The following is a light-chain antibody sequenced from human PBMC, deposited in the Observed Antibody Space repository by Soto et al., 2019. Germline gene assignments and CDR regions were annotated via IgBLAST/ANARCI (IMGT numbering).Light chain of an antibody. V-gene: IGKV1-39*01. Sequence: DIQMTQSPSSLSASVGDRVTITCRASPSISSYLNWYQQKPGKAPKLLIYAASSLQSGVPSRFSGSGSGTDFTLTISSLQPEDFATYYCQQSYSTPLTFGGGTNVEIK. CDR3: QQSYSTPLT. J-gene: IGKJ4*01. CDR2: AAS. CDR1: PSISSY.